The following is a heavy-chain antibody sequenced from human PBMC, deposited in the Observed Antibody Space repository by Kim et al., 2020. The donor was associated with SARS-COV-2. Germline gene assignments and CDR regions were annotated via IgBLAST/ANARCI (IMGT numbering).Heavy chain of an antibody. V-gene: IGHV3-64*01. D-gene: IGHD2-2*01. CDR1: GFTFSSYA. CDR3: AREYCSSTSCYSDYYGMDV. CDR2: ISSNGGST. Sequence: PGGSLRLSCAASGFTFSSYAMHWVRQAPGKGLESVSAISSNGGSTYYANSVKARFTISRDNSKNTLYLQMGSLRAEDMAVYYCAREYCSSTSCYSDYYGMDVWGQGTTVTVSS. J-gene: IGHJ6*02.